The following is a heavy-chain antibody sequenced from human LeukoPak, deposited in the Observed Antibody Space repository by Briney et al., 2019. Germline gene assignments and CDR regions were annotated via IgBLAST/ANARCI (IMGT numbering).Heavy chain of an antibody. D-gene: IGHD5-24*01. CDR1: GASISGYY. CDR3: ARGRHPLGGGCKEVFDY. Sequence: SETLSLTCSVSGASISGYYWSWIRQPPGKGLEWIGYIDYSGGTNYNTNYDPSLRSRVTISVDTSKNQFSLNLSSVTAADTAVYYCARGRHPLGGGCKEVFDYGGQGILVTVSS. V-gene: IGHV4-59*01. CDR2: IDYSGGT. J-gene: IGHJ4*02.